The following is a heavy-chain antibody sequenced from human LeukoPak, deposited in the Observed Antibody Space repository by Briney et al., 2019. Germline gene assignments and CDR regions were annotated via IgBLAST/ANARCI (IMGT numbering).Heavy chain of an antibody. CDR3: ARVAEDYGGNPFDY. CDR2: ISSSGSTI. CDR1: GFTFSDYY. D-gene: IGHD4-23*01. Sequence: GGSLRLSCAASGFTFSDYYMSWIRQAPGKGLEWVSYISSSGSTIYYADSVKGRLTISRDNSKNTLYLQMNSLRAEDTAVYYCARVAEDYGGNPFDYWGQGTLVTVSS. J-gene: IGHJ4*02. V-gene: IGHV3-11*04.